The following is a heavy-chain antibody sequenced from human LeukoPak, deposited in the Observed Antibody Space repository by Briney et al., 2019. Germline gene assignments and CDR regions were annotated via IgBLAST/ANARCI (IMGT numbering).Heavy chain of an antibody. J-gene: IGHJ3*02. Sequence: SETLSLTCAVYVGSFSGYHWTWIRQSPGEGLEWIGEINHSGTTNYNPSLKSRVTISGDTSKNQFSLKLTSVTAADTAVYYCARYYPHIVVVTAIRGFDIWGQGTRVIVSS. D-gene: IGHD2-21*02. CDR3: ARYYPHIVVVTAIRGFDI. CDR2: INHSGTT. CDR1: VGSFSGYH. V-gene: IGHV4-34*01.